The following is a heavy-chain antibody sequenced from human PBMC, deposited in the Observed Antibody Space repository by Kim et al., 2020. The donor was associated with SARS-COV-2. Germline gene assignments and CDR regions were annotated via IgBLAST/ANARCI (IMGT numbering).Heavy chain of an antibody. J-gene: IGHJ4*02. D-gene: IGHD5-12*01. CDR1: GFTFSSYW. Sequence: GGSLRLSCAASGFTFSSYWMSWVRQAPGKGLEWVAHIKEDGSEKYYVDSVKGRFTISRDNAKNSLYLQMNSLRAEDTAVFYCARGGRAPNCWGQGTLVTVSS. CDR3: ARGGRAPNC. V-gene: IGHV3-7*01. CDR2: IKEDGSEK.